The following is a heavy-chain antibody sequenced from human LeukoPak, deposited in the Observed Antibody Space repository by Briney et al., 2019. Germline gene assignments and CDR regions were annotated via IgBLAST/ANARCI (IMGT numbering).Heavy chain of an antibody. Sequence: GSSVKVSCKASGGTFSSYAISWVRQAPGQGLEWMGGIIPIFGTANYAQKFQGRVTITADESTSTAYMELSSLRSEGTAVYYCARDNYYGSGLDYYGMDVWGQGTTVTVSS. D-gene: IGHD3-10*01. CDR3: ARDNYYGSGLDYYGMDV. CDR2: IIPIFGTA. CDR1: GGTFSSYA. J-gene: IGHJ6*02. V-gene: IGHV1-69*01.